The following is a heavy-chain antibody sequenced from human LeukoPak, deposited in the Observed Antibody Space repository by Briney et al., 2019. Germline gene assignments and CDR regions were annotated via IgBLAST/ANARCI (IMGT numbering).Heavy chain of an antibody. V-gene: IGHV1-18*01. J-gene: IGHJ5*02. CDR1: GYTFTSYG. Sequence: ASVKVSCKASGYTFTSYGISWVRQAPGQGLEWMGWISAYNGNTNYAQKLQGRVTMTTDTSTSTAYMELRSLRSDDTAVYYCARDSLIVVVPAASNWSDPWGQGTLVTVSS. CDR3: ARDSLIVVVPAASNWSDP. D-gene: IGHD2-2*01. CDR2: ISAYNGNT.